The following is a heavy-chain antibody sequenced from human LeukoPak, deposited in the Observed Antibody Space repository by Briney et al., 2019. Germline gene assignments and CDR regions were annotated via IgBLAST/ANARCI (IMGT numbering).Heavy chain of an antibody. V-gene: IGHV4-31*03. CDR2: IYYSGST. Sequence: SQTLSLTCTVSGGSISSGGYYWSWIRQHPGKGLEWIGYIYYSGSTYHNPSLKSRVTISVDTSKNQFSLKLSSVTAADTAVYYCARGNSGYSSGDDAFDIWGQGTMVTVSS. J-gene: IGHJ3*02. CDR1: GGSISSGGYY. CDR3: ARGNSGYSSGDDAFDI. D-gene: IGHD3-22*01.